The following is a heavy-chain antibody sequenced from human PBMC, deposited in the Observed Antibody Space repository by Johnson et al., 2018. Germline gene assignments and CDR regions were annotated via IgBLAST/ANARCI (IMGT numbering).Heavy chain of an antibody. D-gene: IGHD3-3*01. J-gene: IGHJ4*02. Sequence: VQLVESGGGVVQPGRSLRLSCAASGFTFSSYAMHWVRQAPGKGLEWVAVISYDGSNKYYADSVKGRFTISRDNSKNTLYLKMNSLRAEDTAVYYCANILDFWRGYPPFDYWGQGTLVTVSS. CDR3: ANILDFWRGYPPFDY. V-gene: IGHV3-30-3*01. CDR1: GFTFSSYA. CDR2: ISYDGSNK.